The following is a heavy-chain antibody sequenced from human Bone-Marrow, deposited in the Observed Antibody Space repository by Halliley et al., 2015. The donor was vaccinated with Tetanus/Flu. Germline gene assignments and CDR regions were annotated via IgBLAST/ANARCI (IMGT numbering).Heavy chain of an antibody. J-gene: IGHJ6*02. V-gene: IGHV3-33*01. CDR2: IWSDGTNE. CDR3: ARGSSDYYYGVDV. Sequence: FGFTFSTFGMHWVRQAPGKGLEWVANIWSDGTNEYYVRSVRGRFTISRDNFRKMLYLQMNSLRDGDTALYYCARGSSDYYYGVDVWGQGTTVPVSS. CDR1: GFTFSTFG.